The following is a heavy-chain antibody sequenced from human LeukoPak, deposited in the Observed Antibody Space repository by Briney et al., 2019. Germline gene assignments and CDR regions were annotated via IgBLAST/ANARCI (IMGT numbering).Heavy chain of an antibody. D-gene: IGHD2-15*01. J-gene: IGHJ4*01. Sequence: GGSLRLSCAASGFTFSTYAMTWVRQAPGKGLEWVSSITGGGTNIYYADSVKGPFTISRDDSKNTLYLQMNSLRADDTALYYCAKDRRTSSYSSLDYWGHGTLVTVSS. V-gene: IGHV3-23*01. CDR2: ITGGGTNI. CDR1: GFTFSTYA. CDR3: AKDRRTSSYSSLDY.